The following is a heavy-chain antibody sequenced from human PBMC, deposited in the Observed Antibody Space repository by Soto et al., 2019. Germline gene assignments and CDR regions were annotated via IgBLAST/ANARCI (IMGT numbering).Heavy chain of an antibody. D-gene: IGHD2-8*01. CDR2: FIPIFGTA. J-gene: IGHJ4*02. CDR3: ASFSEAPGVYAIGVPLDY. Sequence: QVQLVQSGAEVNKPGSSVKVSCKASGGTFSSYAISWVRQAAGQGLEWMGGFIPIFGTANYAKKFQGRVTITADQSPSTSYMELSSLRSEDTAVYYWASFSEAPGVYAIGVPLDYWGQGTLVTVSS. V-gene: IGHV1-69*01. CDR1: GGTFSSYA.